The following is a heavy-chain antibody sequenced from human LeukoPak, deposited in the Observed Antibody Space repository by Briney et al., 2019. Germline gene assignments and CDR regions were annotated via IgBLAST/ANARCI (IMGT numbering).Heavy chain of an antibody. CDR3: ARVAATGWGAAMTTFYFDY. CDR2: INHSGKT. CDR1: GASFSGYY. Sequence: SETLSLTCAVYGASFSGYYWSWIRQPPGKGLEWIGEINHSGKTKDNPSLKSRVTMSVDTSKNQISLQLSSVTAADTAVYYCARVAATGWGAAMTTFYFDYLGRGTLVTVSS. J-gene: IGHJ4*02. D-gene: IGHD4-11*01. V-gene: IGHV4-34*01.